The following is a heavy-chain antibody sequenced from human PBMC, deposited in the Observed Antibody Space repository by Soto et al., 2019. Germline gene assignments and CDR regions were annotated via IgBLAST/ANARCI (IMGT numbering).Heavy chain of an antibody. Sequence: QVQLVESGGGVVQPGRSLRLSCAASGFTFSSYGMHWVRQAPGKGLEWVAVIWYDGSNKYYADSVKGRFTISRDNPKNTLYLQMNSLRAEDTAVYYCARDFSYYGSGSYYNVYYYYYGMDVWGQGTTVTVSS. V-gene: IGHV3-33*01. J-gene: IGHJ6*02. CDR2: IWYDGSNK. D-gene: IGHD3-10*01. CDR1: GFTFSSYG. CDR3: ARDFSYYGSGSYYNVYYYYYGMDV.